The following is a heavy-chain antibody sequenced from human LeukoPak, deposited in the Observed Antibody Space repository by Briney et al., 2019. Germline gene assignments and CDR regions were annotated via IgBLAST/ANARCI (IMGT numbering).Heavy chain of an antibody. CDR2: IIPIFGTA. J-gene: IGHJ5*02. D-gene: IGHD3-10*01. CDR3: AGSALTMVRGVMNWFDP. Sequence: ASVKVSCKASGGTFSSYAISWVRQAPGQGLEWMGGIIPIFGTANYAQKFQGRVTITADKSTSTAYMELSSLRSEDTAVYYCAGSALTMVRGVMNWFDPWGQGTLVTVSS. V-gene: IGHV1-69*06. CDR1: GGTFSSYA.